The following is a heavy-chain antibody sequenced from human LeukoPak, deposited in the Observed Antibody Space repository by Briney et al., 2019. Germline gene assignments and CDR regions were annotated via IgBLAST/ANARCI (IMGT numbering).Heavy chain of an antibody. Sequence: ASVKVSCKASGYTFSDYYVHWVRQTPGQGLEWMGWINPNSGGTNYAQKFQGRVTTTRDTSISTAYMELGRLRSDDTAVYYCARWAYSSLSVDYWGQGTLVTVSS. D-gene: IGHD6-6*01. J-gene: IGHJ4*02. V-gene: IGHV1-2*02. CDR1: GYTFSDYY. CDR2: INPNSGGT. CDR3: ARWAYSSLSVDY.